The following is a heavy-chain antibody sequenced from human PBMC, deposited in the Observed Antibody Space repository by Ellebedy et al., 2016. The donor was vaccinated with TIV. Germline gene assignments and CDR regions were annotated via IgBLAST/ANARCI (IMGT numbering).Heavy chain of an antibody. D-gene: IGHD3-16*01. Sequence: GESLKISCAASGFIFSDAWMHWVRQAPGKGLEWVGRLKSRVSGGTSDYTAPVKGRFTISADKSISTAYLQWSSLKASDTAMYYCARRGWGQLPRADYYYGMDVWGQGTTVTVSS. CDR3: ARRGWGQLPRADYYYGMDV. CDR2: LKSRVSGGTS. J-gene: IGHJ6*02. V-gene: IGHV3-15*07. CDR1: GFIFSDAW.